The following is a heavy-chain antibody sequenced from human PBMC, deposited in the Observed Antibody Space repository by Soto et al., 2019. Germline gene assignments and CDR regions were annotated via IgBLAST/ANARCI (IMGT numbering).Heavy chain of an antibody. CDR3: ARDLETYGDPQNWFDP. CDR1: GGSISSGGYY. V-gene: IGHV4-31*03. D-gene: IGHD4-17*01. CDR2: IYYSGST. Sequence: QVQLQESGPGLVKPSQTLSLTCTVSGGSISSGGYYWSWIRQHPGKGLEGIGYIYYSGSTYYNPSLKSRVTISVDTSKNQFSLKLSSVTAADTAVYYCARDLETYGDPQNWFDPWGQGTLVTVSS. J-gene: IGHJ5*02.